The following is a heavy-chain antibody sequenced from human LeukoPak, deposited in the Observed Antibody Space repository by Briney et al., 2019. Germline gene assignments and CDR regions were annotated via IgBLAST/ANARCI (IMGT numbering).Heavy chain of an antibody. CDR2: IRGSGGIT. Sequence: GGSLRLSCAASGFTFRSYNMIWVRQAPGEGLEWVSTIRGSGGITYCADSVKGRFTVSRDNSKNTMYLQMNSLRAEDTAIYYCAKWNGYGDYWGQGTLVTVSS. D-gene: IGHD3-3*01. CDR3: AKWNGYGDY. CDR1: GFTFRSYN. V-gene: IGHV3-23*01. J-gene: IGHJ4*02.